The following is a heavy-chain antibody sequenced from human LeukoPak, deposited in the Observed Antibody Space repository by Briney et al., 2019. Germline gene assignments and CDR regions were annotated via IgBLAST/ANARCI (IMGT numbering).Heavy chain of an antibody. V-gene: IGHV4-34*01. CDR2: INHSGST. CDR3: ARGPPAEPGTGYYYGMDV. CDR1: GGSFSGYY. J-gene: IGHJ6*02. Sequence: PSETLSLTCAVYGGSFSGYYWSWVRQPPGKGLEWIGEINHSGSTNYNPSLKSRVTISVDMSKNQFSLKLSSVTAADTAVYYCARGPPAEPGTGYYYGMDVWGQGTTVTVSS. D-gene: IGHD2-2*01.